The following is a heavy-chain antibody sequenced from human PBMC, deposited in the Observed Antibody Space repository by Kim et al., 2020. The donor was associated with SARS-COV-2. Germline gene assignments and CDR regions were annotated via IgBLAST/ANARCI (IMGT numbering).Heavy chain of an antibody. V-gene: IGHV4-39*01. D-gene: IGHD2-21*02. Sequence: SETLSLTCTVSGGSISSSSYYWGWIRQPPGKGLEWIGSIYYSGSTYYNPSLKSRVTISVDTSKNQFSLKLSSVTAADTAVYYCASYHVVTAIRYFDYWGQGTLVTVSS. CDR3: ASYHVVTAIRYFDY. CDR1: GGSISSSSYY. J-gene: IGHJ4*02. CDR2: IYYSGST.